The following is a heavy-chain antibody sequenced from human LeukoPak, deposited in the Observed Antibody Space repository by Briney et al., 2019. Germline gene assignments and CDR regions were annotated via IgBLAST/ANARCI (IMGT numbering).Heavy chain of an antibody. J-gene: IGHJ5*02. CDR1: GDTVSSGAYY. CDR3: ARGGVAARLMYGFQNWFDP. CDR2: IYSSGST. D-gene: IGHD6-6*01. Sequence: SETLSLTCSVSGDTVSSGAYYWSWIRQHPGKGLEWIGNIYSSGSTYYNPTPRSRLTISIDTSNNQFSLKMTSVTAADMAVYYCARGGVAARLMYGFQNWFDPWGQGTLVTVSS. V-gene: IGHV4-31*03.